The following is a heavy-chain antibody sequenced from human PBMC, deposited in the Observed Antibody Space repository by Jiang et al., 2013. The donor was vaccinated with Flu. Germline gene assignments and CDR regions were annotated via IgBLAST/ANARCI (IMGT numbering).Heavy chain of an antibody. D-gene: IGHD2-21*02. CDR3: ARESGVVTAIAINDAFDI. J-gene: IGHJ3*02. Sequence: QGRVTITADESTSTAYMELSSLRSEDTAVYYCARESGVVTAIAINDAFDIWGQGTMVTVSS. V-gene: IGHV1-69*01.